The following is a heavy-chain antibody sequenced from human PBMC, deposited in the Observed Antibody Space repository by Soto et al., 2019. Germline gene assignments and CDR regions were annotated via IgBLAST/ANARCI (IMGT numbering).Heavy chain of an antibody. D-gene: IGHD2-8*02. V-gene: IGHV3-33*01. CDR3: ARIDCTGDNCNPYYHYGMDV. CDR2: IWYDGSIK. CDR1: GFTFSSYG. J-gene: IGHJ6*02. Sequence: QVQLVESGGGVVQPGRSLRLSCAASGFTFSSYGMHWVRQAPGKGLEWVAVIWYDGSIKYYADSVRGRFTISRDNSKNTLYLQMNSLRDEDTAVYYCARIDCTGDNCNPYYHYGMDVWGQGTTVTVSS.